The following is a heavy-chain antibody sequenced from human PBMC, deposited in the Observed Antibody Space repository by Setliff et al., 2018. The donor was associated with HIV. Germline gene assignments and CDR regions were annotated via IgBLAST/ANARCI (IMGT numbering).Heavy chain of an antibody. CDR1: GGSISNYY. D-gene: IGHD3-22*01. CDR2: IYSSGRT. V-gene: IGHV4-4*07. CDR3: ARGLSFYDPGGFDY. Sequence: SETLSLTCTVSGGSISNYYWSWIRQPAGKGLEWIGRIYSSGRTNYNPSLKSRVTISVDTSKNQFSLKLSSVTAADTAVYYCARGLSFYDPGGFDYWGQGTLVTVSS. J-gene: IGHJ4*02.